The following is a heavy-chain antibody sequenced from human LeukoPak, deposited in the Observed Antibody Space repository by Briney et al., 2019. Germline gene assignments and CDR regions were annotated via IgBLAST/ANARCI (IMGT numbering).Heavy chain of an antibody. Sequence: SETLSLTCAVYGGSFSGYYWSWIRQPPGKGLDWIGEINNGGSTNYNPSLKSRVTISVDTSKNQFSLKLSSVTAADTAVYYCAKTLGYCSGGSCHNDAFDIWGQGTMVTVSS. J-gene: IGHJ3*02. V-gene: IGHV4-34*01. CDR1: GGSFSGYY. CDR3: AKTLGYCSGGSCHNDAFDI. CDR2: INNGGST. D-gene: IGHD2-15*01.